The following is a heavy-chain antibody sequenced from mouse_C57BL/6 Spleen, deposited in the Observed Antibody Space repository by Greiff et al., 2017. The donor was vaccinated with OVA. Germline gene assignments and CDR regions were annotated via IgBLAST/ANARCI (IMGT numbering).Heavy chain of an antibody. V-gene: IGHV1-61*01. J-gene: IGHJ4*01. CDR2: IYPSDSET. D-gene: IGHD1-1*01. Sequence: VQLQQPGAELVRPGSSVKLSCKASGYTFTSYWMDWVKQRPGQGLEWIGNIYPSDSETHYNQKFKDKATLTVDKSSSTAYMQLSSLTSEDSAVYYCARSSYGSSSYAMDYWGQGTSVTVSS. CDR3: ARSSYGSSSYAMDY. CDR1: GYTFTSYW.